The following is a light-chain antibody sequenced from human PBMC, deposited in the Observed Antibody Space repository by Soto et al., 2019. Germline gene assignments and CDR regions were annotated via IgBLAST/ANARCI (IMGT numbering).Light chain of an antibody. J-gene: IGKJ4*01. CDR3: QQHNNWPRAT. Sequence: EIVMTQSPATLSVSPGERATLSCRASQSISSNLAWYQQQPGQAPRLLMFRTSSRATGFPARFSGSGSGTEFNLTISSLQSEDFGVYYCQQHNNWPRATFGGGTKVDIK. CDR1: QSISSN. CDR2: RTS. V-gene: IGKV3-15*01.